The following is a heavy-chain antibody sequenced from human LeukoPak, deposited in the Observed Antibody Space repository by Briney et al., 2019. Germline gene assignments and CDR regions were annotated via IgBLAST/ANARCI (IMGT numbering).Heavy chain of an antibody. J-gene: IGHJ4*02. CDR1: GFTFSSYW. V-gene: IGHV3-7*01. CDR3: ARGKPAIVVVVAAMDPPDY. D-gene: IGHD2-15*01. Sequence: PGGSLRLSCAASGFTFSSYWMSWVRQAPGKGLEWVANIKQDGSEKYYVDSVKGRFTISRDNAKNSLYLQMNSLRAEDTAVYYCARGKPAIVVVVAAMDPPDYWGQGTLVTVSS. CDR2: IKQDGSEK.